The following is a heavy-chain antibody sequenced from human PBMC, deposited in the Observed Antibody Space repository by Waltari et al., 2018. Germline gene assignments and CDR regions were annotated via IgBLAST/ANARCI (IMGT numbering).Heavy chain of an antibody. CDR3: ARALVVAASSDWFDP. Sequence: EVQLVESGGGLVQPGGSLRLSCAASGFTFSSYWMSWVRQAPGKGLEGVANIKQDGSEKYYVDSVKGRFTISRDNAKNSLYLQMNSLRAEDTAVYYCARALVVAASSDWFDPWGQGTLVTVSS. V-gene: IGHV3-7*01. D-gene: IGHD2-15*01. J-gene: IGHJ5*02. CDR1: GFTFSSYW. CDR2: IKQDGSEK.